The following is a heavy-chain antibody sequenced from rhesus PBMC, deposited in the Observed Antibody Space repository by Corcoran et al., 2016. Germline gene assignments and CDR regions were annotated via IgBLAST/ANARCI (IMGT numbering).Heavy chain of an antibody. D-gene: IGHD1-44*01. Sequence: QVQLQQWGEGLVKPSETLSLTCAVYGGSVSGYWWRWIRQPPGKGLEWIGRIRSGGSTNYNPCPKGRVTISIEPSKNQFSMKLSAGTAADTAVYYGARQLGGSGKTSLDSWGQGVVVTVSS. CDR2: IRSGGST. CDR3: ARQLGGSGKTSLDS. V-gene: IGHV4-160*01. J-gene: IGHJ6*01. CDR1: GGSVSGYW.